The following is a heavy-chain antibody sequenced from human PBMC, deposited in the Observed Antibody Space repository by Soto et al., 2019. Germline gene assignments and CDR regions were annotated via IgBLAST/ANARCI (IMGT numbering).Heavy chain of an antibody. D-gene: IGHD4-4*01. Sequence: PWESLKISCKGSWYSFTSYWISWVRQMPGKGLEWMGRIDPSDSYTNNSPSFQGHVTISADKSISTAYLQWSSLKTSDTAMYYCPRMTTVTPRYYGMDVWGKGTTVTVSS. J-gene: IGHJ6*04. CDR2: IDPSDSYT. CDR1: WYSFTSYW. CDR3: PRMTTVTPRYYGMDV. V-gene: IGHV5-10-1*01.